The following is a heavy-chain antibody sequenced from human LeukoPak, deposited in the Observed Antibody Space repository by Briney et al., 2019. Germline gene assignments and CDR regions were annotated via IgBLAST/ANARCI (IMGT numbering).Heavy chain of an antibody. CDR3: ARVWPCTNGVCPDVFEY. D-gene: IGHD2-8*01. CDR1: GYTFTGYY. J-gene: IGHJ4*02. Sequence: ASVKVSCKASGYTFTGYYMHWVRQAPGQGLEWMGWINPNSGGTYYAQKFQGRVTMTRDTSISSAYMELNSLRSDDTAVYYCARVWPCTNGVCPDVFEYWGQGTLVTVSS. V-gene: IGHV1-2*02. CDR2: INPNSGGT.